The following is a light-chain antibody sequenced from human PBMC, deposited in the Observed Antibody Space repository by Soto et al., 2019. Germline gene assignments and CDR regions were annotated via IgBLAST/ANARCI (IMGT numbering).Light chain of an antibody. Sequence: QSVLTQPPSVSGAPGQRVTISCTGSSSNTGAGYDVHWYQHLPGTAPKLLIYGNSNRPSGVPDRFSGSKSGTSASLAIAGLQAEDEADYYCQSYDSSLSGVLFSGGTKLTVL. CDR2: GNS. V-gene: IGLV1-40*01. J-gene: IGLJ2*01. CDR1: SSNTGAGYD. CDR3: QSYDSSLSGVL.